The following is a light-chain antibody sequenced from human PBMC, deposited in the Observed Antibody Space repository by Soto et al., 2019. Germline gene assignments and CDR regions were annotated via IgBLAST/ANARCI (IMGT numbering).Light chain of an antibody. CDR3: KSYAGSNTYV. J-gene: IGLJ1*01. V-gene: IGLV2-8*01. CDR2: EVV. CDR1: KNDIGVYDF. Sequence: SVLTXPPSASGSPGQSVTISCTGTKNDIGVYDFVSWYQHHPGKAPRLIIYEVVQRPSGVPDRFSGSKSGNTASLTVSGLQAADEADYFCKSYAGSNTYVFGSGTKV.